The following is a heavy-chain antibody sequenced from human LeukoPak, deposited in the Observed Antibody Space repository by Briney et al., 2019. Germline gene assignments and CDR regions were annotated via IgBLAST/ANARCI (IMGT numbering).Heavy chain of an antibody. CDR3: ARPHPLYGAGSFAF. V-gene: IGHV4-59*08. J-gene: IGHJ4*02. CDR2: IYHSGNT. Sequence: SETPSLTCSVSGGSIRSYFWSWIRQAPGKGLEWIGHIYHSGNTNYNPSLKSRVTMSIDTFNSQLSLKLSSVTAADTAVYYCARPHPLYGAGSFAFWGQGNLVIVSS. CDR1: GGSIRSYF. D-gene: IGHD3-10*01.